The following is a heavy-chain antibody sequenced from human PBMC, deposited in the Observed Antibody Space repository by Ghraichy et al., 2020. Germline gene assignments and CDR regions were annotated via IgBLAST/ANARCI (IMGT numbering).Heavy chain of an antibody. V-gene: IGHV4-59*08. CDR1: DGSISSYY. Sequence: SETLSLTCTVSDGSISSYYWSWFRQPPGKGLEWIGFIHSRGSTNYNPSLKSRVTISVDTSKNQFSLNLSSVTAADTAVYYCARHNPRGDGSGSYRIFDYWGQGTLVTVSS. J-gene: IGHJ4*02. CDR3: ARHNPRGDGSGSYRIFDY. CDR2: IHSRGST. D-gene: IGHD3-10*01.